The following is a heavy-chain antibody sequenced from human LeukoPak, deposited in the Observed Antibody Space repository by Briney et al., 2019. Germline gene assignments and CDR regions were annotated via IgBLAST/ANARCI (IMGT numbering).Heavy chain of an antibody. CDR2: IYYRGTT. J-gene: IGHJ4*02. CDR1: GGSISSYY. CDR3: ARRSTLENFFDY. D-gene: IGHD3-3*01. V-gene: IGHV4-59*08. Sequence: SETLPLTCTVPGGSISSYYWGWIRQPPGMGLEWIGNIYYRGTTNYNPSLGSRVTLSVDTSNNQLSLKLTSLTAADSAVYYCARRSTLENFFDYWGLGTPVTVSS.